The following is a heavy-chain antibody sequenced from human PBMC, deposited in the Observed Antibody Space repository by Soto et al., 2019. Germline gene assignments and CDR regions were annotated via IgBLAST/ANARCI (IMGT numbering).Heavy chain of an antibody. D-gene: IGHD3-22*01. J-gene: IGHJ3*02. Sequence: ASVKVSCKASGGTFSSYAISWVRQAPGQGLEWMGGIIPIFGTANYAQKFQGRVTITADESTSTAYMELSSLRSEDTAVYYCARAYSSGYGDAFDIWGQGTMVTVSS. CDR2: IIPIFGTA. CDR1: GGTFSSYA. V-gene: IGHV1-69*13. CDR3: ARAYSSGYGDAFDI.